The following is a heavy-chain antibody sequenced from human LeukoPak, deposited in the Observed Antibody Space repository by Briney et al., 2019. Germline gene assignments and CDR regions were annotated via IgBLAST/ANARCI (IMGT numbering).Heavy chain of an antibody. CDR3: ARDPTAYEDGWLDP. J-gene: IGHJ5*02. V-gene: IGHV6-1*01. CDR2: TYYRSKWYN. CDR1: GDSVSSNSAA. Sequence: SQTLSLTCVISGDSVSSNSAAWSWIRQSPSRGLEWLGRTYYRSKWYNDYAVSVKSRMTITPDTSKNQFSLHLNSVTPEDTAVYYCARDPTAYEDGWLDPWGQGTLVTVSS. D-gene: IGHD3-16*01.